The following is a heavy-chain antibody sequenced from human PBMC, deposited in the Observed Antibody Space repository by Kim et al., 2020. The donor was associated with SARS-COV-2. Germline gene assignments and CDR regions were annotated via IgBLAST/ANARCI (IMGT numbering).Heavy chain of an antibody. J-gene: IGHJ3*02. CDR3: ARDRPLPYYYGSGRPREDAFDI. CDR2: IYSGGST. D-gene: IGHD3-10*01. Sequence: GGSLRLSCAASGFTVSSNYMSWVRQAPGKGLEWVSVIYSGGSTYYADSVKGRFTISRDNSKNTLYLQMNSLRAEDTAVYYCARDRPLPYYYGSGRPREDAFDIWGQGTMVTVSS. CDR1: GFTVSSNY. V-gene: IGHV3-53*01.